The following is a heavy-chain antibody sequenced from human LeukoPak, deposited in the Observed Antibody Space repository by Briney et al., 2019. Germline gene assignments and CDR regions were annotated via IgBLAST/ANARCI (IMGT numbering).Heavy chain of an antibody. Sequence: GASVKVSCKASGYTFTSYDINWVRQATGQGNEGMGWMNPNSGKTGYAQKFQGRVTITRNTSISTAYMELSSLRSEDTAVYYCARGPLFWSGYSDDAFDIWGQGTMVTVS. V-gene: IGHV1-8*03. CDR1: GYTFTSYD. CDR2: MNPNSGKT. CDR3: ARGPLFWSGYSDDAFDI. D-gene: IGHD3-3*01. J-gene: IGHJ3*02.